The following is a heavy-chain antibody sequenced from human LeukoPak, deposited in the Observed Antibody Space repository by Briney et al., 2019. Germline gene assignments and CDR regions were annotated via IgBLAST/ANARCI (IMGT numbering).Heavy chain of an antibody. D-gene: IGHD2-2*01. J-gene: IGHJ3*02. V-gene: IGHV3-9*01. CDR3: AKDPFSSPSAFDI. CDR2: ISWNSGSI. CDR1: GFTFDDYA. Sequence: GGPLRLSCAASGFTFDDYAMHWVRQAPGKGLEWVPGISWNSGSIGYADSVKGRFTISRDNAKNSLYLQMNSLRAEDTALYYCAKDPFSSPSAFDIWGQGTMVTVSS.